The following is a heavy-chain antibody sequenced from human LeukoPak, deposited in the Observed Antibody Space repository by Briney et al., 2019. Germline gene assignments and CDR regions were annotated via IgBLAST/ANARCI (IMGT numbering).Heavy chain of an antibody. Sequence: SETLSLTCAVFGGSISSGGYSWSWIRQPPGKGLEWIGYIYHSGSTYYNPSLKSRVTISVDRSKNQFSLKLSSVTAADTAVYYCAGQLWFGEGNWFDPWGQGTLVTVSS. J-gene: IGHJ5*02. D-gene: IGHD3-10*01. CDR2: IYHSGST. CDR1: GGSISSGGYS. V-gene: IGHV4-30-2*01. CDR3: AGQLWFGEGNWFDP.